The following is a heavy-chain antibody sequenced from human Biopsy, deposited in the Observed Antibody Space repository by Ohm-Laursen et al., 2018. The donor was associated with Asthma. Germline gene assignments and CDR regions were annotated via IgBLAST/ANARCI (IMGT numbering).Heavy chain of an antibody. CDR3: AKESGSNYAFDI. J-gene: IGHJ3*02. V-gene: IGHV3-30*18. D-gene: IGHD1-1*01. CDR2: ISYDGSNK. Sequence: SLRFSCSASGFTFSSYGMHWVRQAPGKGLEWVAVISYDGSNKYYADSVKGRFTISRDNSKNTVYLQMNSLRAEDTAVYYCAKESGSNYAFDIWGRGTMVTVSS. CDR1: GFTFSSYG.